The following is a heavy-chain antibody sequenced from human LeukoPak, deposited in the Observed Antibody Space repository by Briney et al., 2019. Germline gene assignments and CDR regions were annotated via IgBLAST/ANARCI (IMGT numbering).Heavy chain of an antibody. CDR2: ISAYNGNT. CDR1: GYTFTSYG. V-gene: IGHV1-18*01. CDR3: AKLSLSGRSQSADY. J-gene: IGHJ4*02. Sequence: ASVKVSCTASGYTFTSYGISWVRQAPGQGLEWMGWISAYNGNTNYAQKLQGRVTMTTDTSTSTAYMELRSLRSDGTAVYYCAKLSLSGRSQSADYWGQGTLVTVSS. D-gene: IGHD3-10*01.